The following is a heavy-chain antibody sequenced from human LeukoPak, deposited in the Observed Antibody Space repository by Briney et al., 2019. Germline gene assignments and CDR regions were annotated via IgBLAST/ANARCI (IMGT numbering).Heavy chain of an antibody. CDR3: ARQIVVVPAAISAGVGAFDI. Sequence: GEPLKISCKGSGYSFTSYWIGWVRQMPGKGLEWMGIIYPGDSDTRYSPSFQGQVTISADKSISTAYLQWSSLKASDTAMYYCARQIVVVPAAISAGVGAFDIWGQGTMVTVSS. CDR2: IYPGDSDT. J-gene: IGHJ3*02. V-gene: IGHV5-51*01. D-gene: IGHD2-2*01. CDR1: GYSFTSYW.